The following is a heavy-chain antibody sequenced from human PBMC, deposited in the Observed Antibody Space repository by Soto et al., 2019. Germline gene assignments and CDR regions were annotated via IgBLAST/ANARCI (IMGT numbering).Heavy chain of an antibody. Sequence: ASVKVSCKASGYTFTSYYMHWVRQAPGQGLEWMGIINPSGGSTSYAQKFQGRVTMTRDTSTSTVYMELSSLRSEDTAVYYCARDGGYCISTSCYVGWFDPWGQGTLVTVSS. CDR3: ARDGGYCISTSCYVGWFDP. V-gene: IGHV1-46*01. CDR2: INPSGGST. J-gene: IGHJ5*02. CDR1: GYTFTSYY. D-gene: IGHD2-2*01.